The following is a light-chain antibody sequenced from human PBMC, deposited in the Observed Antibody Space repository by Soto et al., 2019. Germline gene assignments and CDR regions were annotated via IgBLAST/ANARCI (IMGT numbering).Light chain of an antibody. V-gene: IGKV4-1*01. CDR3: QQYYNPPWT. Sequence: DIVMTQSPDSLAVSLGERATINCKSSQSVLYSSNNKNYLAWYQQKPGQPPNLLIYWASTRESGVPDRFSGSGSGTNFTLTIISLQAEDVAVYYCQQYYNPPWTFGQGTKVEIK. CDR1: QSVLYSSNNKNY. CDR2: WAS. J-gene: IGKJ1*01.